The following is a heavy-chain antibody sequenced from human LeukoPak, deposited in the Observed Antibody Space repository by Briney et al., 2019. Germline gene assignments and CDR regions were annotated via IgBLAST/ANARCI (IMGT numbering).Heavy chain of an antibody. D-gene: IGHD4-23*01. Sequence: PSETLSLTCTVSGDSINSVNYYWGWIRQPPGKGLDWIGSIYYSGTAYYNPSLKSRVTISIDTSKNQFSLKLSSVTAADTAVYYCARDRRYGGKTPTNNWFDPWGQGTLVTVSS. V-gene: IGHV4-39*07. CDR1: GDSINSVNYY. J-gene: IGHJ5*02. CDR2: IYYSGTA. CDR3: ARDRRYGGKTPTNNWFDP.